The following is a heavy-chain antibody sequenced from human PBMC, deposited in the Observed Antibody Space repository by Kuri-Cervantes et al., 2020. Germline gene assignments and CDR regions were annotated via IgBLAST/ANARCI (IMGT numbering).Heavy chain of an antibody. CDR2: INHSGST. Sequence: ESLKISCTVSGGSISSYYWSWIRQPPGKGLEWIGEINHSGSTNYNPSLKSRVTISVDTSKNQFSLKLSSVTAADTAVYYCARGQDYWGQGTLVTVSS. CDR3: ARGQDY. CDR1: GGSISSYY. J-gene: IGHJ4*02. V-gene: IGHV4-34*01.